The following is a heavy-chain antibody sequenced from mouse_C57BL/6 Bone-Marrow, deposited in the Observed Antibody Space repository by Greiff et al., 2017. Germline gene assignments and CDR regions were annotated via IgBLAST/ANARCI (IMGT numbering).Heavy chain of an antibody. CDR3: ARGGGWLLLFAY. CDR1: GYTFTSYG. D-gene: IGHD2-3*01. J-gene: IGHJ3*01. CDR2: IYPRSGNT. V-gene: IGHV1-81*01. Sequence: QVHVKQSGAELARPGASVKLSCKASGYTFTSYGISWVKQRTGQGLEWIGEIYPRSGNTYYNEKFKGKATLTADKSSSTAYMELRSLTSEDSAVYFCARGGGWLLLFAYWGQGTLVTVSA.